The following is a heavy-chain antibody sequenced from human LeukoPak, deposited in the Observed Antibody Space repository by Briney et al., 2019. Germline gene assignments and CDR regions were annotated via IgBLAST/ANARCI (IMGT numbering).Heavy chain of an antibody. D-gene: IGHD6-6*01. CDR1: GGSISSSSYY. J-gene: IGHJ4*02. V-gene: IGHV4-39*01. CDR2: IYYSGST. CDR3: ARHPSEYSSSSY. Sequence: SETLSLTCTVSGGSISSSSYYWGWIRQPPGEGLEWIGSIYYSGSTYYNPSLKSRVTISVDTSKNQFSLKLSSVTAADTAVYYCARHPSEYSSSSYWGQGTLVTVSS.